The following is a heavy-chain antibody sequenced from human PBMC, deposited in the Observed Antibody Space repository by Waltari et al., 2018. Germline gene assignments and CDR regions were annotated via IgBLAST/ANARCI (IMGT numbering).Heavy chain of an antibody. J-gene: IGHJ1*01. CDR3: VRGNNMNGNILQY. CDR2: IWRDSRVI. D-gene: IGHD1-1*01. Sequence: EVQLVESGGGLVRPGGSLVLPCSDLEFRFRTVWMPWVRQAPGKGLVWVSRIWRDSRVINYADFVSGRFIISRDNAKNMLYLQMNSLRVEDTAVYYCVRGNNMNGNILQYWGQGTLVSVSS. V-gene: IGHV3-74*01. CDR1: EFRFRTVW.